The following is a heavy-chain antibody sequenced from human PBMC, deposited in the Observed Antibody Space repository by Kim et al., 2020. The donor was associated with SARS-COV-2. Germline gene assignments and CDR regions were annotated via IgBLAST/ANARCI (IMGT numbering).Heavy chain of an antibody. J-gene: IGHJ6*02. V-gene: IGHV1-2*02. CDR3: ARGVPVTYYYYYGMDV. D-gene: IGHD2-2*01. Sequence: ASVKVSCKASGYTFTGYYMHWVRQAPGQGLEWMGWINPNSGGTNYAQKFQGRVTMTRDTSISTAYMELSRLRSDDTAVYYCARGVPVTYYYYYGMDVWGQGTTVTVSS. CDR2: INPNSGGT. CDR1: GYTFTGYY.